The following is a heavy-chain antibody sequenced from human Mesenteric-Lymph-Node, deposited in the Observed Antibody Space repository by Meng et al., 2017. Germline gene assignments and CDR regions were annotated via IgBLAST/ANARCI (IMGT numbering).Heavy chain of an antibody. J-gene: IGHJ4*02. V-gene: IGHV4-39*05. D-gene: IGHD3-3*01. Sequence: QLQRQESGTGLVKPSETPSPPWTVSGGSIRSSSSYGGWVRQPPGKGLEWIVSTYYSGSSYYNPSLKSRVTISADTSKNQFSLKLSSVTAPDTAVYYCATMEWFQFPPYWGQGALVTVSS. CDR3: ATMEWFQFPPY. CDR2: TYYSGSS. CDR1: GGSIRSSSSY.